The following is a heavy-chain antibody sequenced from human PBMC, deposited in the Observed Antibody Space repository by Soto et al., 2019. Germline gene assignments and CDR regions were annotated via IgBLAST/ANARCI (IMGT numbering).Heavy chain of an antibody. D-gene: IGHD6-13*01. CDR3: ARRIAAATQGFDY. CDR1: GGSFSGYY. Sequence: SETLSLTCAVYGGSFSGYYWSWIRQPPGKGLEWIGEINHSGSTNYNPSLKSRVTISVDTSKNQFSLKLSSVTAADTAVYYCARRIAAATQGFDYWGQGTLVTVSS. CDR2: INHSGST. J-gene: IGHJ4*02. V-gene: IGHV4-34*01.